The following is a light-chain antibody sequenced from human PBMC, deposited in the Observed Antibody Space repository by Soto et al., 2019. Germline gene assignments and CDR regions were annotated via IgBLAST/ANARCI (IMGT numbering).Light chain of an antibody. Sequence: TQSPSSLSASVGDRATLSCRASQSVSSSYLAWYQQKPGQAPRLLIYGASSRATGIPDRFSGSGSGTDFTLTISRLEPEDFAVYYCQQYGSSPQTFGQGTKVDIK. CDR2: GAS. CDR1: QSVSSSY. V-gene: IGKV3-20*01. J-gene: IGKJ1*01. CDR3: QQYGSSPQT.